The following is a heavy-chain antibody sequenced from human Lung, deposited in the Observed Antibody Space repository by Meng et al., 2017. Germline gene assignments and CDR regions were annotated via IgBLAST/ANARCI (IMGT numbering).Heavy chain of an antibody. Sequence: QVPLQGSGPGLVKPSGTLSLTCAVSGCPISSDNWWSWVRQPPGKGLEWIGEIYHSGSTNYNPSLKSRITISVDKPKNQFSLTLSSVTAADTAVYYCTKNDFYCLGYWGQGTLVTVSS. D-gene: IGHD2-21*01. CDR2: IYHSGST. CDR1: GCPISSDNW. V-gene: IGHV4-4*02. CDR3: TKNDFYCLGY. J-gene: IGHJ4*02.